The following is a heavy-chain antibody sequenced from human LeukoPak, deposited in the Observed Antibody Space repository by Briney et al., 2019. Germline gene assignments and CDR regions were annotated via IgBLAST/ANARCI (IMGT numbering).Heavy chain of an antibody. J-gene: IGHJ4*02. CDR3: ARDVGGSNFDY. D-gene: IGHD4-23*01. Sequence: ASVKVSCKASGYTFTGYYMHWVRQAPGQGLEWMGWINPNSGGTNYAQKFQGRVTMTRDTSISTAYMELSRLRSDEPAVYYCARDVGGSNFDYWGQETLVTVSS. CDR2: INPNSGGT. V-gene: IGHV1-2*02. CDR1: GYTFTGYY.